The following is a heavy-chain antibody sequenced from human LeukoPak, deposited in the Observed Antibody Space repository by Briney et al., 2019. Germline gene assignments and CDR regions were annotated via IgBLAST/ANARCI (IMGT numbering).Heavy chain of an antibody. D-gene: IGHD3-22*01. CDR2: ISAYNGNT. Sequence: ASVKVSCKASGYXFTSYGISWVRQAPGQGLKWMGWISAYNGNTNYAQKLQGRVTMTTDTSTSTAYMELRSLRSDDTAVYYCAREEIVVVPRGYYLDYWGQGTLVTVSS. J-gene: IGHJ4*02. CDR3: AREEIVVVPRGYYLDY. CDR1: GYXFTSYG. V-gene: IGHV1-18*01.